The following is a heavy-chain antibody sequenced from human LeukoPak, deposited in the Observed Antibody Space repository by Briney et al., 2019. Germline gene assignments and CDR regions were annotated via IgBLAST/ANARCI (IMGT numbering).Heavy chain of an antibody. V-gene: IGHV3-21*01. Sequence: PGGSLRLSCAASGFTFSSYSMNWVRQAPGKGLEWVTSISTSSSYIYYADSVKGRFTISRDNAKKSLYLQMNSLRADDTAVYYCARGASVVAGNDNAFDIWGQGTMVTVSS. CDR2: ISTSSSYI. D-gene: IGHD6-19*01. CDR1: GFTFSSYS. J-gene: IGHJ3*02. CDR3: ARGASVVAGNDNAFDI.